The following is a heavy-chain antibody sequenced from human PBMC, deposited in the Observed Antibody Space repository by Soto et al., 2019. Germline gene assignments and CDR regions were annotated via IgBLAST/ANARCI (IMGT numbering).Heavy chain of an antibody. J-gene: IGHJ5*02. Sequence: LSLPCPVSGASLHRDYWSWIRQSPGKGLEWIGYIYHMGGTDYNPSLKSRVTISIDKSKNQFSLNLRSVTAADTAVYFCVRVIYKSGFSGLDPWCQGTQVTVSS. CDR1: GASLHRDY. D-gene: IGHD5-12*01. CDR2: IYHMGGT. V-gene: IGHV4-59*03. CDR3: VRVIYKSGFSGLDP.